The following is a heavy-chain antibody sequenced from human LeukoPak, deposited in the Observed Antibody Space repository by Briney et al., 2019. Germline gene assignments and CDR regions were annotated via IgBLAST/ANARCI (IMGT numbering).Heavy chain of an antibody. CDR3: ARPIVVVPAALGFDY. Sequence: ASVKVSCKASGYTFTSYGISWVRQAPGQGLEWMGWISAYNGNTNYAQKLQGRVTMTTDTSTSTAYMELRSLRSDDTAVYYWARPIVVVPAALGFDYWGQGTLVTVSS. J-gene: IGHJ4*02. CDR1: GYTFTSYG. V-gene: IGHV1-18*01. D-gene: IGHD2-2*01. CDR2: ISAYNGNT.